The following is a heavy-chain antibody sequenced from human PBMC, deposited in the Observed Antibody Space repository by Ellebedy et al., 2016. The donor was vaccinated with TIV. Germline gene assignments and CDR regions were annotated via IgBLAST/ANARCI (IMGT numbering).Heavy chain of an antibody. D-gene: IGHD3-16*01. CDR1: GFTFSGYW. Sequence: GESLKISCAASGFTFSGYWMSWVRQAPGKGLEWVANIKEDGTEKHYVDSVKGRFTISRDNANNSLYLQMNSLRVEDTAVYFCVRARNYALDSWGQGTLVTVSS. V-gene: IGHV3-7*01. J-gene: IGHJ4*02. CDR3: VRARNYALDS. CDR2: IKEDGTEK.